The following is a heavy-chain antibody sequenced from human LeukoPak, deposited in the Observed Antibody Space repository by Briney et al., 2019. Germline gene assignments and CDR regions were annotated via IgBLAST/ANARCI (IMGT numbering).Heavy chain of an antibody. CDR1: GFTFSSYS. V-gene: IGHV3-21*01. D-gene: IGHD5-18*01. J-gene: IGHJ4*02. Sequence: PGGSLRLSCEASGFTFSSYSMNWVRQAPGKGLEWVSSISSTISYIYYADSVKGRFTISRDNRKNSLYLQMNSLRVEDTAVYFCASGLTAMLTAEGGFDYWGQGTLVTVSS. CDR2: ISSTISYI. CDR3: ASGLTAMLTAEGGFDY.